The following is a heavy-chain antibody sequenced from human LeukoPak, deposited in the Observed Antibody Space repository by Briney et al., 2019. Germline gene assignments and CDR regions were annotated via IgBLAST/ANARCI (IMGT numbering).Heavy chain of an antibody. Sequence: PGGSLRLSCAGSGFTFSRFWMNWVRQAPGKGLEWVSSISSSSSYIYYADSVKGRFTISRDNAKNSLYLQMNSLRAEDTAVYYCARSPLRSQGSFDPWGQGTLVTVSS. V-gene: IGHV3-21*01. CDR1: GFTFSRFW. CDR2: ISSSSSYI. CDR3: ARSPLRSQGSFDP. J-gene: IGHJ5*02.